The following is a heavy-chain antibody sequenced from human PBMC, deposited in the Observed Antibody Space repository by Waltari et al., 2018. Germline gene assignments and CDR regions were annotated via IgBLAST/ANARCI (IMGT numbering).Heavy chain of an antibody. CDR2: IIPFRGIS. D-gene: IGHD1-1*01. J-gene: IGHJ4*02. V-gene: IGHV1-69*02. CDR3: ARSGEMKGTVDY. Sequence: HVQLEQSGAEVKKPGSSVKVSCKASGGTFSTYTVTWVRQAPGKGLEWMGSIIPFRGISKYAQSLQARLTITVDQSTNTGYMELNNLRPEDTGVYYCARSGEMKGTVDYWGQGTLVTVSS. CDR1: GGTFSTYT.